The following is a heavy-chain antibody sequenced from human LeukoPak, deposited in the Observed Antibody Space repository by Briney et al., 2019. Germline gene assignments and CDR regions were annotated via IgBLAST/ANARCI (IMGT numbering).Heavy chain of an antibody. Sequence: PGGSLRLSCAASGFTFSSYSMNWVRQAPGKGLEWVSSISSSSSYIYYADSVKGRFTISRDNAKNSLYLQMNSLRAEDTAVYYCARRPREGTEGDYWGQGTLVTVSS. V-gene: IGHV3-21*01. CDR2: ISSSSSYI. CDR1: GFTFSSYS. CDR3: ARRPREGTEGDY. D-gene: IGHD3-10*01. J-gene: IGHJ4*02.